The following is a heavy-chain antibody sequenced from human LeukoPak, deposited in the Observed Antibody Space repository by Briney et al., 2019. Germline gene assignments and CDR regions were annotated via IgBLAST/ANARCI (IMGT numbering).Heavy chain of an antibody. CDR1: GGSFSGYY. D-gene: IGHD3-3*01. Sequence: PSETLSLTCTVYGGSFSGYYWSWIRQPPGKGLEWIGEINHSGSTNYNPSLKSRVTISVDTSKNQFSLTLSSVTAADTAVYYCAIARRFLERYDYWGQGTLVTVSS. V-gene: IGHV4-34*01. CDR2: INHSGST. J-gene: IGHJ4*02. CDR3: AIARRFLERYDY.